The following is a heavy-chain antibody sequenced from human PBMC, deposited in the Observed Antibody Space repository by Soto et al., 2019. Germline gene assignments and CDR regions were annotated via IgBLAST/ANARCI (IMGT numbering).Heavy chain of an antibody. V-gene: IGHV3-9*01. D-gene: IGHD2-2*01. CDR2: ISWNSGRI. CDR3: AKDSSYGYQLLNYYFDY. Sequence: GVALRLSCAASGFTFYDYAMHWVRQAPGKGLEWVSGISWNSGRIGYADSVKGRFPISRDNAKNSLYLQMNSLRAEDTALYYCAKDSSYGYQLLNYYFDYWGQGTLVTVS. CDR1: GFTFYDYA. J-gene: IGHJ4*02.